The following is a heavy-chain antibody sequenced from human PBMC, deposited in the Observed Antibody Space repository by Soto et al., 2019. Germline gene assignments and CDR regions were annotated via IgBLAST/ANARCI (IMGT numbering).Heavy chain of an antibody. CDR1: GYTFTSYG. D-gene: IGHD5-18*01. CDR2: ISAYNGNT. CDR3: ARDMHGRGYSYGLANDY. J-gene: IGHJ4*02. V-gene: IGHV1-18*04. Sequence: ASVKVSCKASGYTFTSYGISCVRQAPGQVLEWMGWISAYNGNTNYAQKLQGRVTMTTDTSTSTAYMELRSLRSDDTAVYYCARDMHGRGYSYGLANDYWGQGTLVTVSS.